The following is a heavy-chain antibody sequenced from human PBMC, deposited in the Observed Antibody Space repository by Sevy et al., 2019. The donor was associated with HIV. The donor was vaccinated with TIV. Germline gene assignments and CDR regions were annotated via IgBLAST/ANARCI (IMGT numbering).Heavy chain of an antibody. CDR1: GFTFSSYA. CDR3: AKAGGTGIAAAGQDY. J-gene: IGHJ4*02. V-gene: IGHV3-23*01. CDR2: ISGSGGGT. D-gene: IGHD6-13*01. Sequence: GGSLRLPCAASGFTFSSYAMSWVRQAPGKGLEWVSAISGSGGGTYYADSVKGRFTISRDSSKNTLYLQMNSLRAEDTAVYYCAKAGGTGIAAAGQDYWGQGTLVTVSS.